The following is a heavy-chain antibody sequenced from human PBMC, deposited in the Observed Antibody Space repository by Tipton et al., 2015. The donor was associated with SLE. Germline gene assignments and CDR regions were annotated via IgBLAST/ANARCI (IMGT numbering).Heavy chain of an antibody. CDR2: IADDGSNK. CDR3: AKGELLFDY. Sequence: SLRLSCAASGFTFSNYDMHWVRQAPGKGLEWVAFIADDGSNKYYADSVKGRFTISRDNSKNTLYLQMNSLRAEDTAVYYCAKGELLFDYWGQGTLVTVSS. J-gene: IGHJ4*02. CDR1: GFTFSNYD. V-gene: IGHV3-30*02. D-gene: IGHD3-10*01.